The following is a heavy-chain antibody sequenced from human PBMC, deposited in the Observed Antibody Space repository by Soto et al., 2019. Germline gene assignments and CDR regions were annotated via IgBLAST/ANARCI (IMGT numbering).Heavy chain of an antibody. CDR1: GFSLGPYG. D-gene: IGHD1-1*01. V-gene: IGHV3-23*01. Sequence: TGGSLRLSCAVSGFSLGPYGVTWVRQTPEKGLEWVTGFSGGSGAIFYADSVRGRFTISRDSSTAYLQMNNLRPEDTAVYFCARWNGFGDSWGQGSLVTVSS. CDR3: ARWNGFGDS. CDR2: FSGGSGAI. J-gene: IGHJ4*02.